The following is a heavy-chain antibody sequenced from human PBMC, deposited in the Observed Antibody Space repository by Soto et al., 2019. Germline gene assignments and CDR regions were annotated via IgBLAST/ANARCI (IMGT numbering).Heavy chain of an antibody. J-gene: IGHJ4*02. D-gene: IGHD6-13*01. V-gene: IGHV4-34*01. Sequence: SETLSLTCAVYGGSFSGYYWSWIRQPPGRGLEWIGEINHSGTTNNNPSLKSRVTISVDTSKNQFSLKLSSVTAADTAVYYCARGGSSWAPSFFDYWGQGTLVTVSS. CDR2: INHSGTT. CDR1: GGSFSGYY. CDR3: ARGGSSWAPSFFDY.